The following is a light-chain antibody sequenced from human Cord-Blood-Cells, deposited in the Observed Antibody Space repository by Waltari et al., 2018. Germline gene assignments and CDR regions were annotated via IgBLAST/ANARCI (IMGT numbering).Light chain of an antibody. CDR2: GKN. CDR1: SLRSYY. Sequence: SSELTQDPAVSVALGQTVRITCQGDSLRSYYASWYQQKPGQAPVLFIYGKNNRPSGIPNRFSCSSSVNTASLTITGAQAEDEADYYCNSRDSSGNHWVFGGGTKLTVL. CDR3: NSRDSSGNHWV. V-gene: IGLV3-19*01. J-gene: IGLJ3*02.